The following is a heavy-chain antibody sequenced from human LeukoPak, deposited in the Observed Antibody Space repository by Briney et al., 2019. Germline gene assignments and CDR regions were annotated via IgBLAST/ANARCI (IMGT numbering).Heavy chain of an antibody. V-gene: IGHV3-23*01. CDR2: ISGSGGST. CDR1: GFTFSSYA. Sequence: TGGSLRLSCAASGFTFSSYAMSWVRQAPGKGLEWVSAISGSGGSTYYADSVKGRFTISRDNSKNTLYLQMNSLRAEDTAVYYCAIVGYCSGGSCYLGSDYYGMDVWGQGTTVTVSS. CDR3: AIVGYCSGGSCYLGSDYYGMDV. D-gene: IGHD2-15*01. J-gene: IGHJ6*02.